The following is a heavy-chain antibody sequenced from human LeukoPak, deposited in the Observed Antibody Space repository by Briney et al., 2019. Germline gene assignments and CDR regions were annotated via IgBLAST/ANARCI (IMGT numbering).Heavy chain of an antibody. CDR3: VRDNGGEFL. J-gene: IGHJ4*02. CDR2: INNDGSNT. CDR1: GFTFGSNC. D-gene: IGHD7-27*01. V-gene: IGHV3-74*01. Sequence: GGSLRLSCAASGFTFGSNCMQWVRQTPEKGLVWVAYINNDGSNTIYADSEKGRFTTSRDNAKNTLYLQMNSLTAEDTAVYYCVRDNGGEFLWGQGTLVTVSS.